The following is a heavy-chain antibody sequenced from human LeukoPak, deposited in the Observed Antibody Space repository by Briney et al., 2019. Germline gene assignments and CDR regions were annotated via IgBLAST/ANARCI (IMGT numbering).Heavy chain of an antibody. J-gene: IGHJ4*02. CDR3: ARERWFGELTYYFDY. CDR2: IYTSGST. CDR1: GGSISSYY. Sequence: PSETLSLTCTVSGGSISSYYWSWIRQPAGKGLEWIGRIYTSGSTNYNPSPKSRVTMSVDTSKNQFSLKLSSVTAADTAVYYCARERWFGELTYYFDYWGQGTLVTVSS. D-gene: IGHD3-10*01. V-gene: IGHV4-4*07.